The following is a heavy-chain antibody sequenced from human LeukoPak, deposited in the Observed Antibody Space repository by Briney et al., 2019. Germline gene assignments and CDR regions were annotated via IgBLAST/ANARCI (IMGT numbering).Heavy chain of an antibody. CDR1: GGSFSGYY. J-gene: IGHJ4*02. CDR2: INHSGST. Sequence: SETLSLTCAVYGGSFSGYYWSWIRQPPGKGLEWIGEINHSGSTNYNPSLKSRVTISVDTSKNQFSLKLSSVTAADTAVYYCARHTGAAAGTNFDYWGQGTLVTVSS. D-gene: IGHD6-13*01. CDR3: ARHTGAAAGTNFDY. V-gene: IGHV4-34*01.